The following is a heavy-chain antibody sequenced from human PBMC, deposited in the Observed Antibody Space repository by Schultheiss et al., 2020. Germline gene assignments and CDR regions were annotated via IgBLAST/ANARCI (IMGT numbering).Heavy chain of an antibody. Sequence: ASVKVSCKASGYTFTSYGISWVRQAPGQGLEWMGRINPNSGGTNYAQKFQGRVTITADKSTSTAYMELSSLRSEYTAVYYCARLTSGYYYGPVYYYCMYVWGQGTTVTVSS. CDR3: ARLTSGYYYGPVYYYCMYV. V-gene: IGHV1-18*01. CDR1: GYTFTSYG. J-gene: IGHJ6*02. D-gene: IGHD3-22*01. CDR2: INPNSGGT.